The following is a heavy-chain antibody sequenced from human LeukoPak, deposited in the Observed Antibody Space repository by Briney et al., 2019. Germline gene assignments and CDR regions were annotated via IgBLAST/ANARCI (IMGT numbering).Heavy chain of an antibody. V-gene: IGHV3-21*05. CDR3: ARAGGIEILGFPLLNYYYYYMDV. J-gene: IGHJ6*03. Sequence: GGSLRLSCAASGFTFSSYSMNWVRQAPGKGLEWVSYISSSSSYMYYADSVKGRFTISRDNAKNSLYLQMNSLRAEDTAVYYCARAGGIEILGFPLLNYYYYYMDVWGKGTTVTVSS. CDR1: GFTFSSYS. CDR2: ISSSSSYM. D-gene: IGHD3-9*01.